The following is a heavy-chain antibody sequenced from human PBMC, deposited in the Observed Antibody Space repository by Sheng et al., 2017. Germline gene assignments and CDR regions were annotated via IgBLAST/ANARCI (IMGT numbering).Heavy chain of an antibody. CDR1: GFTVNTNY. Sequence: EVQLVESGGGLIQPGGSLRLSCAASGFTVNTNYMSWVRQAPGKGLEWVSVIYSGDNSYYADSVKGRFTISRDSSKNTLYLQMNSLRAEDMAVYYCARAGLVTARAFDIWGQGTMVTVSS. V-gene: IGHV3-53*01. CDR2: IYSGDNS. CDR3: ARAGLVTARAFDI. D-gene: IGHD2-21*02. J-gene: IGHJ3*02.